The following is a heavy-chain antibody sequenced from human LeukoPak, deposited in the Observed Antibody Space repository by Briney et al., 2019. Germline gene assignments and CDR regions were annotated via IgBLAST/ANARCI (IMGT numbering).Heavy chain of an antibody. Sequence: ASETLSLTCTVSGGSISSYYWSWIRQPPGKGLEWIGYIYYSGSTNYNPSLKSRVTISVDTSKNQFSLKLSSVTAADTAVYYCARGLGVVPMDYWGQGTLVTVSS. CDR3: ARGLGVVPMDY. CDR1: GGSISSYY. D-gene: IGHD3-16*01. CDR2: IYYSGST. J-gene: IGHJ4*02. V-gene: IGHV4-59*01.